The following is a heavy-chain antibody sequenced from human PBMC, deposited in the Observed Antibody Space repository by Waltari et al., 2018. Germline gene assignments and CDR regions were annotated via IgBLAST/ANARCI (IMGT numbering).Heavy chain of an antibody. CDR3: ASYVMMKE. V-gene: IGHV3-74*01. CDR1: GFTFSSHW. Sequence: EVQLVESGGGLVQPGGSLRLSCAASGFTFSSHWRHWVRQAPGKGLVWVSRSNSEGSTTNYADSVKGRFTISRDNAKNTLYLQMNSLRAEDTAVYYCASYVMMKEWGQGTLVTVSS. J-gene: IGHJ4*02. D-gene: IGHD3-16*01. CDR2: SNSEGSTT.